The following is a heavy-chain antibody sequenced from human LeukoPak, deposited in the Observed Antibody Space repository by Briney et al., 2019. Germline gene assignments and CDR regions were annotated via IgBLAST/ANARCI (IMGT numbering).Heavy chain of an antibody. J-gene: IGHJ4*02. V-gene: IGHV4-34*01. CDR3: AANRDGYKLPHY. CDR1: GASFSGFF. Sequence: SETLSLTCAVHGASFSGFFWSWIRQSPGKGLEFIGEISYEGSTNYKPSLNSRVTISVDTSKNQFSLKLSSVTAADPAVYYCAANRDGYKLPHYWGQGILVTVSS. D-gene: IGHD5-24*01. CDR2: ISYEGST.